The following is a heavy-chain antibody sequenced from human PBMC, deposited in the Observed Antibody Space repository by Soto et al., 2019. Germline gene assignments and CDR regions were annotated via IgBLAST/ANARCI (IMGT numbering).Heavy chain of an antibody. D-gene: IGHD4-17*01. J-gene: IGHJ6*02. CDR1: GASISSSNYY. CDR3: ARHGNTVTTGYYYGMDV. V-gene: IGHV4-39*01. CDR2: MYYSGRT. Sequence: SETLSLTCTVSGASISSSNYYWGWIRQPPGRGLEWIGTMYYSGRTYYNPSLKSRVTTSVDTSKNQFSLKLSAVTATDTAVYYCARHGNTVTTGYYYGMDVWGQGTTVTV.